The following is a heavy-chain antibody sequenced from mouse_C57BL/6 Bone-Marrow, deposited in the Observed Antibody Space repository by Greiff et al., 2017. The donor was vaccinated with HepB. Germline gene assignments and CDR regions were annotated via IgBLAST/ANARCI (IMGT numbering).Heavy chain of an antibody. D-gene: IGHD1-1*01. J-gene: IGHJ2*01. Sequence: QVQLQQPGAELVMPGASVKLSCKASGYTFTSYWMHWVKQRPGQGLEWIGEIDPSDSYTNYNQKFKGKSTLTVDKSSSTAYMQLSSLTSEDSAVYYCAISTDDWGQGTTLTVSS. CDR3: AISTDD. V-gene: IGHV1-69*01. CDR1: GYTFTSYW. CDR2: IDPSDSYT.